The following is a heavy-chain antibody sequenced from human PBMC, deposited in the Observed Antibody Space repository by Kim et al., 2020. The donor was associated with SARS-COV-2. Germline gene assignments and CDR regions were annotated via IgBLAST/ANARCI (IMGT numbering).Heavy chain of an antibody. D-gene: IGHD3-22*01. J-gene: IGHJ6*02. V-gene: IGHV3-23*01. CDR3: AKVVPPSSGYYYYYGMDV. CDR1: GFTFSSYA. CDR2: ISGSGGST. Sequence: GGSLRLSCAASGFTFSSYAMSWVRQAPGKGLEWVSAISGSGGSTYYADSVKGRFTISRDNSKNTLYLQMNSLRAEDTAVYYCAKVVPPSSGYYYYYGMDVWGQGTTVTVSS.